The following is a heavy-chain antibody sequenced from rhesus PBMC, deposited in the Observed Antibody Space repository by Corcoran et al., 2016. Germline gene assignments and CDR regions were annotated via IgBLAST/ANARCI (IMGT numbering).Heavy chain of an antibody. CDR3: TRVWGENPPSSVDL. V-gene: IGHV2-95*01. CDR2: IFWNDNK. Sequence: QVTLKESGPALVKPTQTLTLTCTFSGLSVSTSGTGVAWIRQPPGKALEWLESIFWNDNKYYTTTLRNRPTFSKDTAKNQAVFTMANMDPMDTATYYCTRVWGENPPSSVDLWGRGLLVTVSS. CDR1: GLSVSTSGTG. D-gene: IGHD3-34*01. J-gene: IGHJ4*01.